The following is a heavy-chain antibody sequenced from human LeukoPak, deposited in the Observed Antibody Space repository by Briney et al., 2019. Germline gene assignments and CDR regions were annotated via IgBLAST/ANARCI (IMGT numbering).Heavy chain of an antibody. CDR3: ARDRSKGGCYSALLISGFDY. V-gene: IGHV4-39*07. Sequence: PSETLSLTCTVSGGSISSSSYYWGWIRQPPGKGLEWIGSIYYSGSTYYNPSLKSRVTISVDTSKNQFSLKLSSVTAADTAVYYCARDRSKGGCYSALLISGFDYWGQGTLVTVSS. CDR2: IYYSGST. D-gene: IGHD2-15*01. J-gene: IGHJ4*02. CDR1: GGSISSSSYY.